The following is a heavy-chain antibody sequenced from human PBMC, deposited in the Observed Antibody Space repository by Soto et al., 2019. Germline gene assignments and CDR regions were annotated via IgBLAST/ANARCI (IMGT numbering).Heavy chain of an antibody. Sequence: PGGSLRLSCAASGFTFSSYSMNWVRQAPGTGLEWVSSIDSSSSYMYYADSVRGRFTISRDNAKKSLYLQMNSLRVEDTAVYYCARVDYDTRTGYFGPHPVGPAQYGMDVWGQGTTVTVSS. D-gene: IGHD3-9*01. V-gene: IGHV3-21*04. CDR2: IDSSSSYM. J-gene: IGHJ6*02. CDR1: GFTFSSYS. CDR3: ARVDYDTRTGYFGPHPVGPAQYGMDV.